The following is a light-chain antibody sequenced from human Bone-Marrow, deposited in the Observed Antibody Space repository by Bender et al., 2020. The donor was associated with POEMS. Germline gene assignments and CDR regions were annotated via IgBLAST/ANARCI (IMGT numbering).Light chain of an antibody. CDR2: DVT. Sequence: QSALTQPASVSGSPGQSITISCTGTSSDVGGYNHVSWYQHHPGKVPKLLTYDVTNRPSGVSNRFSGSKSGNTASLTISGLQSEDEADYFCGSFTGTGTLVVFGGGTKLTVL. J-gene: IGLJ2*01. V-gene: IGLV2-14*03. CDR1: SSDVGGYNH. CDR3: GSFTGTGTLVV.